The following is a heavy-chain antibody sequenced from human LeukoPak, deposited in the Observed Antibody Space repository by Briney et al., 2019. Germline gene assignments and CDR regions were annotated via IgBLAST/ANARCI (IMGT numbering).Heavy chain of an antibody. Sequence: GGSLRLSCAASGFTFSSYSMNWVRQAPGKGLEWVSSISSSSSYIYYADSVKGRSTISRDNAKNSLYLQMNSLRAEDTAVYYCARGIENLGRLWYDSSEKEVNLFDYWGQGTLVTVSS. CDR2: ISSSSSYI. CDR1: GFTFSSYS. V-gene: IGHV3-21*01. D-gene: IGHD3-22*01. J-gene: IGHJ4*02. CDR3: ARGIENLGRLWYDSSEKEVNLFDY.